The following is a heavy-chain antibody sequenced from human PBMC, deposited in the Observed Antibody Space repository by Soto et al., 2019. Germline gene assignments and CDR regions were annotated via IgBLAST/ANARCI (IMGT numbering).Heavy chain of an antibody. CDR3: ARGRITIFGVASNWLDP. CDR1: GGYYSGYY. Sequence: PSETLSLTCAVCGGYYSGYYCSWIRQPPGKGLEWIGEINHSGSTNYNPSLKSRVTISVDTSKNQFSLKLSSVTAADTAVYYCARGRITIFGVASNWLDPWGQGTLVTVSS. V-gene: IGHV4-34*01. D-gene: IGHD3-3*01. J-gene: IGHJ5*02. CDR2: INHSGST.